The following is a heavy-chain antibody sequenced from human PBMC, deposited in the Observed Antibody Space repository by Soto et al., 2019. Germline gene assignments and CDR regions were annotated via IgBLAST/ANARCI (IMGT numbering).Heavy chain of an antibody. CDR2: INPSGGST. V-gene: IGHV1-46*01. Sequence: QVQLVQSGAEVKKPGASVKVSCKASGYTFTSYYMHWVRQAPGQGLEWMGIINPSGGSTSYAKKFKGRVTMTRDTSTSTDYMELSRLRSEDTGVYYCAREGEWLRSWYFDLWGRGNLVTVSS. J-gene: IGHJ2*01. D-gene: IGHD5-12*01. CDR1: GYTFTSYY. CDR3: AREGEWLRSWYFDL.